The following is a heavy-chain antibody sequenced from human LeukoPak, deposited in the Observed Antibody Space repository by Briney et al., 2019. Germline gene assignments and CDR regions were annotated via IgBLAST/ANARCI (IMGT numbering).Heavy chain of an antibody. J-gene: IGHJ4*02. CDR3: AKDPRGGYSGSWYFDY. CDR1: GFTFSGYA. CDR2: ISYDGSNE. V-gene: IGHV3-30-3*02. Sequence: PGRSLRLSCAASGFTFSGYAMHWVRQAPGKGLEWVAVISYDGSNEYYADSVKGRFTISRDNSKNTLYLQMNSLSVEDTAVYYCAKDPRGGYSGSWYFDYWGQGTLVTVSS. D-gene: IGHD5-12*01.